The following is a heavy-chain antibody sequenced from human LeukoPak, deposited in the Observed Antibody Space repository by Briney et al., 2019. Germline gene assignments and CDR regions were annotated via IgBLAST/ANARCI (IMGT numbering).Heavy chain of an antibody. CDR2: ISGSGGST. CDR3: AKGVALKVITYYFDY. J-gene: IGHJ4*02. CDR1: GFTFSSYG. V-gene: IGHV3-23*01. D-gene: IGHD3-16*02. Sequence: PGGSLRLSCAACGFTFSSYGMSWVRQAPGKGLEWVSAISGSGGSTYYADSVKGRFTISRDNSKNTLYLQMNSLRAEDTAVYYCAKGVALKVITYYFDYWGQGTLVTVSS.